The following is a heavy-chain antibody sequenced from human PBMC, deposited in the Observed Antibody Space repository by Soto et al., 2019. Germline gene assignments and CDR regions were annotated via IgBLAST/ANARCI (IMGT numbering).Heavy chain of an antibody. CDR1: GFTFSSYS. CDR2: ISSSSSTI. Sequence: PGGSLRLSCAASGFTFSSYSMNWVRQAPGKGLEWVSYISSSSSTIYYADSVKGRFTISRDNAKNSLYLQMNSLRAEDTAVYYCARETFVGIVATVYYFDYWGQGTLVTVSS. D-gene: IGHD5-12*01. CDR3: ARETFVGIVATVYYFDY. V-gene: IGHV3-48*01. J-gene: IGHJ4*02.